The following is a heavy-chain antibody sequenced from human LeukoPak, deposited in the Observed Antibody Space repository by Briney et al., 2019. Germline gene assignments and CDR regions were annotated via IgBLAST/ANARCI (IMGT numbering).Heavy chain of an antibody. V-gene: IGHV4-59*01. D-gene: IGHD1-14*01. CDR3: ARVAKLTRWFDP. CDR2: IYYSGST. Sequence: SSETLSLTCTVSGGSISSYYWSWIRQPPGKGLEWIGYIYYSGSTNYNPSLKSRVTISVDTSKNQFSLKLSSVTAADTAVYYCARVAKLTRWFDPWGQGTLVTVSS. J-gene: IGHJ5*02. CDR1: GGSISSYY.